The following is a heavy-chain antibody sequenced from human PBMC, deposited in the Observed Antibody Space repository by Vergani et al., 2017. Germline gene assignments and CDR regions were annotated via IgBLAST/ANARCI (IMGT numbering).Heavy chain of an antibody. Sequence: QVNLVGSGGGVVQPGRSLRLSCATYGFIFQNYTMHWVRQAPGKGLEWVALISYDGSNEYYADSVKGRFTISRDNSKNTLFMQMSSLSGDDTAVYYCARGNFWSGYGTHYMDVWGKGTTVTVSS. D-gene: IGHD3-3*01. V-gene: IGHV3-30*03. J-gene: IGHJ6*03. CDR3: ARGNFWSGYGTHYMDV. CDR1: GFIFQNYT. CDR2: ISYDGSNE.